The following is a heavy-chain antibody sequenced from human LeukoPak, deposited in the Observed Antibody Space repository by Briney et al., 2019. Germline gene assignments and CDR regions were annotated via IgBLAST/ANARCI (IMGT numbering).Heavy chain of an antibody. CDR2: ISYDGSNK. V-gene: IGHV3-30*01. J-gene: IGHJ4*02. CDR1: GFTFSSYA. Sequence: GRSLRLSCAASGFTFSSYAMHWVRQAPGKGLEWVAVISYDGSNKYYADSVKGRFTISRDNSKNMLYLQMNSLRAEDTAVYYCARGIGTQDYWGQGTLVTVSS. CDR3: ARGIGTQDY. D-gene: IGHD1-1*01.